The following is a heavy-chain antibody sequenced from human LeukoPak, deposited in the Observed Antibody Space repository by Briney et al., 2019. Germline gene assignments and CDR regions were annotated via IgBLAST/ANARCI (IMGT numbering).Heavy chain of an antibody. CDR3: ARGHITMVRGYYYYYYYMDV. CDR1: GGSFSGYY. V-gene: IGHV4-34*01. CDR2: INHSGST. D-gene: IGHD3-10*01. Sequence: PSETLSLTCAVYGGSFSGYYWSWIHQPPGKGLEWIGEINHSGSTNYNPSLKSRVTISVDTSKNQFSLKLSPVTAADTAVYYCARGHITMVRGYYYYYYYMDVWGKGTTVTVSS. J-gene: IGHJ6*03.